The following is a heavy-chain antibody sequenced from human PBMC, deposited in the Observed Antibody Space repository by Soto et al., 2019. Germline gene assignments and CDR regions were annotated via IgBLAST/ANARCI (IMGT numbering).Heavy chain of an antibody. CDR3: TTDSYSTIIIVRFDY. J-gene: IGHJ4*01. CDR2: IKSKTDGGTT. D-gene: IGHD2-8*01. Sequence: LRLSCAASGFTFTNAWINWVRQAPGKGLEWVGRIKSKTDGGTTDYAEPAKGRFDISRDDSNNMVYLQMNSLKIEDTAIYYCTTDSYSTIIIVRFDYWGHGTLVTVSS. CDR1: GFTFTNAW. V-gene: IGHV3-15*07.